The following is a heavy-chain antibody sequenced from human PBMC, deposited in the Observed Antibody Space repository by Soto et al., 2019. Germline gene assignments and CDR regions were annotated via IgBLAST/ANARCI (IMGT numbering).Heavy chain of an antibody. D-gene: IGHD2-2*01. V-gene: IGHV1-69*13. CDR3: AIIPWVVAAAWDYYGMDG. CDR1: GGTFSSYA. J-gene: IGHJ6*02. Sequence: SVKVSCKASGGTFSSYAISWVRQAAGQGLEWVGGIIPIFGTANYAQKFQGRVTITADESTSTAYMELSSLRSERTAVYYCAIIPWVVAAAWDYYGMDGWGQGTRGGASS. CDR2: IIPIFGTA.